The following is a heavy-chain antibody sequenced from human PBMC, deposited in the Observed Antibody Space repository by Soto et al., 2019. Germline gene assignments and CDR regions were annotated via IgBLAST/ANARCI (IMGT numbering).Heavy chain of an antibody. CDR1: GDSVTSNY. V-gene: IGHV4-59*02. D-gene: IGHD6-19*01. CDR2: MHYTGFS. J-gene: IGHJ4*02. Sequence: SETLSLTCTFSGDSVTSNYLTWIRQSPGKGLEWIGYMHYTGFSHYSPSLKSRLTLSVDRSKNHFTLQLTSVTAADTAVYYCATARPPKQWLPDYWGQGTLVTVSS. CDR3: ATARPPKQWLPDY.